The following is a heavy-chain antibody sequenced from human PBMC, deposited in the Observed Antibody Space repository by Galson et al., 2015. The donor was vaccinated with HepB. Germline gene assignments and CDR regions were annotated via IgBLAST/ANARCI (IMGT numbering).Heavy chain of an antibody. D-gene: IGHD2-8*01. V-gene: IGHV1-8*01. Sequence: SVTVSCKASGYTITNHDINWVRQATGQGLEWMGWMNPDSGNTGYAQKFQGRVTMTRNTSIRAAYMELSSLRSEDTAVYYCARGRYCTSGACPYYFDNWGQGTLVTVSS. CDR1: GYTITNHD. CDR3: ARGRYCTSGACPYYFDN. J-gene: IGHJ4*02. CDR2: MNPDSGNT.